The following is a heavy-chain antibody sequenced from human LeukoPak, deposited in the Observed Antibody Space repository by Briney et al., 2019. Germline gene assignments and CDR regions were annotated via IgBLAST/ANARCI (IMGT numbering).Heavy chain of an antibody. V-gene: IGHV4-34*01. Sequence: PSETLSLTCAVYGGSFSGYYWTWIRQPPGKGLEWIGEIDHSGSTDYSPSLKSRVTISVDTSKNQFSLKLSSVTAADTAAYYCGRGSPVPDYWGQGTLVTVSS. CDR1: GGSFSGYY. CDR3: GRGSPVPDY. CDR2: IDHSGST. D-gene: IGHD6-6*01. J-gene: IGHJ4*02.